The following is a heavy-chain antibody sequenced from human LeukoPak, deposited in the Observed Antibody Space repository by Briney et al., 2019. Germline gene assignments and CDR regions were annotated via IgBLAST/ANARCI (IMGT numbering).Heavy chain of an antibody. V-gene: IGHV3-15*01. Sequence: PGGSLRLSCAASGFTFSNAWMSWVRQAPGKGLEWVGRIKSKTDGGTTDYAAPVKGRFTVSRDNGENSLFLQMNSLRVEDTALYYCARGYSRAAFDIWGQGTVVAVSS. CDR2: IKSKTDGGTT. D-gene: IGHD2-15*01. J-gene: IGHJ3*02. CDR1: GFTFSNAW. CDR3: ARGYSRAAFDI.